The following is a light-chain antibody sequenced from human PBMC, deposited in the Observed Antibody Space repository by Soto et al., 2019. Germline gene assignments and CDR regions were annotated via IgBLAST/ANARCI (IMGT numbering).Light chain of an antibody. CDR3: QQYNNWPP. V-gene: IGKV3-15*01. CDR2: GAS. Sequence: EIVMTQSPATLSVSPGERATLSCRASQSVSSNLAWYQQKPGQAPRLLIYGASTRATGIPARFSGSWSGTDFTLTISCLHSEDFAVYYCQQYNNWPPFGQGTKVEIK. J-gene: IGKJ1*01. CDR1: QSVSSN.